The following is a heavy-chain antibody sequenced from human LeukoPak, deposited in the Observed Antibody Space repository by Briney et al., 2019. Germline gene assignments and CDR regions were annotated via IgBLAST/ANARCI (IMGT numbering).Heavy chain of an antibody. CDR1: GGSISSSSYY. Sequence: SETLSLTCTVSGGSISSSSYYWGWIRQPPGKGLEWIGSIYYSGSTYYNPSLKSRVTISVDTSKNQFSLKLSSVTAADTAVYYCAGGDYGGNSLPFDYWGQGTLVTVSS. D-gene: IGHD4-23*01. CDR3: AGGDYGGNSLPFDY. V-gene: IGHV4-39*07. CDR2: IYYSGST. J-gene: IGHJ4*02.